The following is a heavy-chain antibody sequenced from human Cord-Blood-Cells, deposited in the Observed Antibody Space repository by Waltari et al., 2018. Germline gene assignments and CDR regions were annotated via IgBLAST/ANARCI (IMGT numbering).Heavy chain of an antibody. CDR3: ARDSGDYVWGSYRYFDY. Sequence: EVQLVESGGGLVKPGGSLRLSCAASGFTFSSYSMNWVRQAPGKGLEWVSSISSSSSYIYYADSVKGRFTISRDNAKNSLYLQMNSLRAEDPAVYYCARDSGDYVWGSYRYFDYWGQGTLVTVSS. CDR2: ISSSSSYI. D-gene: IGHD3-16*02. CDR1: GFTFSSYS. J-gene: IGHJ4*02. V-gene: IGHV3-21*01.